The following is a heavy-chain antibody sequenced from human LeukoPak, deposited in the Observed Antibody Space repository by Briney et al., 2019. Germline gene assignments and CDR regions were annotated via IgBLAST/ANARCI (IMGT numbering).Heavy chain of an antibody. CDR3: ARGRGVGALDY. V-gene: IGHV3-53*01. D-gene: IGHD1-26*01. CDR2: IYSGGST. CDR1: GFTVSSNY. Sequence: SGGSLRLSCAASGFTVSSNYMSWVRQAPGGGLEWVSVIYSGGSTYYADSVKGRFTISRDNSKNTLYLQMNSLRAEDTAVYYCARGRGVGALDYWGQGTLVTVSS. J-gene: IGHJ4*02.